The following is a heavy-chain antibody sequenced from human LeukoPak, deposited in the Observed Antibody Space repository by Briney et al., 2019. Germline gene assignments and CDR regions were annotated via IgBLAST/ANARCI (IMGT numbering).Heavy chain of an antibody. J-gene: IGHJ6*03. D-gene: IGHD1-26*01. CDR1: GFIFSDHY. CDR3: ARGIGEVLWETTPYYYYYMDV. V-gene: IGHV3-72*01. Sequence: PGGSLRLSCAASGFIFSDHYMDWVRQAPGKGLEWVGRTRNKANSYTPEYAASVKGRFTISRDESKNSLYLQMNSLETEDTAVYYCARGIGEVLWETTPYYYYYMDVWGKGTTVTVSS. CDR2: TRNKANSYTP.